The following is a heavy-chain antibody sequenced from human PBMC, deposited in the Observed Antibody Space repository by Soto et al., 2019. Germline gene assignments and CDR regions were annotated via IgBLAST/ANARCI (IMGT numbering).Heavy chain of an antibody. CDR2: ISSNGGNT. D-gene: IGHD3-3*02. CDR1: GFTFSSYA. V-gene: IGHV3-64*01. J-gene: IGHJ4*02. Sequence: EVQLVESGGGLVQPRESLRLSCEASGFTFSSYAMHWVRQAPGKGLEYVSSISSNGGNTYYASSVKGRFTISRDNSENTLSLQMGSLRAEDMAVYYCARSAHFCTSNCFDNWGQGTLVTVSS. CDR3: ARSAHFCTSNCFDN.